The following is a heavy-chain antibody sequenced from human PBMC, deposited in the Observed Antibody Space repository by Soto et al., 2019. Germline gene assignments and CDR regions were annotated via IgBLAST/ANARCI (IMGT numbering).Heavy chain of an antibody. Sequence: ASVKVSCKASGYTFTSYYMHWVRQAPGQGLEWMGIINPSGGSTSYAQKFQGRVTMTRDTSTSTVYMELSSLRSEDTAVYYCARGYSYGYHYYYGMDVWGQGTTVTVSS. J-gene: IGHJ6*02. V-gene: IGHV1-46*03. CDR2: INPSGGST. D-gene: IGHD5-18*01. CDR1: GYTFTSYY. CDR3: ARGYSYGYHYYYGMDV.